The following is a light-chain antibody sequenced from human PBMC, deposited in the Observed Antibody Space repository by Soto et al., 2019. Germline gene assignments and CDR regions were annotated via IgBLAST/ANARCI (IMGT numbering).Light chain of an antibody. J-gene: IGKJ1*01. Sequence: IELTQSPATLSSSAGERVTISCRASQGVSSYLVSYQQKPGEAPQLLIYAASTMRTGVPSRCCGSGSSTEVTLTIISLQPEDFAAEYCRQLNSYSSTFGQGTKVDIK. CDR2: AAS. CDR3: RQLNSYSST. V-gene: IGKV1-9*01. CDR1: QGVSSY.